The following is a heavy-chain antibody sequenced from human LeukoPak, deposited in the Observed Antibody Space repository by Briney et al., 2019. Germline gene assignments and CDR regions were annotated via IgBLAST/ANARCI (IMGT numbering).Heavy chain of an antibody. D-gene: IGHD6-13*01. CDR3: AKDRAAGGDYFDY. V-gene: IGHV3-21*04. CDR1: GFTFRDFT. Sequence: PGGSLRLSCAASGFTFRDFTMTWVRQAPGKGLEWLSSISVSGNNILYADSVKGRFTISRDNAKNSLYLQMNSLRAEDTALYYCAKDRAAGGDYFDYWGQGTLVTVSS. J-gene: IGHJ4*02. CDR2: ISVSGNNI.